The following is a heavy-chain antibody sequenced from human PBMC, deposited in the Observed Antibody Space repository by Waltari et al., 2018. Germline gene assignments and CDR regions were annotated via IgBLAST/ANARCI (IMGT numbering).Heavy chain of an antibody. CDR2: VHRSGRT. Sequence: QLQLQESGPGLVKPSGTLSLPCSVSGDSVSSTYWWNWVRQSPQKGLEWIGQVHRSGRTNYNPSFASRVTTSLDTSNNQFSLKVTSATAADTAVYYCARDRGRGLYLDTWGPGTLVTVSP. CDR1: GDSVSSTYW. J-gene: IGHJ5*02. V-gene: IGHV4-4*02. D-gene: IGHD2-15*01. CDR3: ARDRGRGLYLDT.